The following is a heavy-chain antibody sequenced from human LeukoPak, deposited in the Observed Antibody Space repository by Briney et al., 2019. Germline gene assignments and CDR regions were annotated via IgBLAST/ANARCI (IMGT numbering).Heavy chain of an antibody. D-gene: IGHD3/OR15-3a*01. CDR3: AKMDWGRFDY. CDR1: GFTFSSYS. J-gene: IGHJ4*02. CDR2: ISGSGGST. Sequence: GGSLRLSCAASGFTFSSYSMNWVRQAPGKGLEWVSAISGSGGSTYYADSVKGRFTISRDNSKNTLYLQMNSLRAEDTAVYYCAKMDWGRFDYWGQGTLVTVSS. V-gene: IGHV3-23*01.